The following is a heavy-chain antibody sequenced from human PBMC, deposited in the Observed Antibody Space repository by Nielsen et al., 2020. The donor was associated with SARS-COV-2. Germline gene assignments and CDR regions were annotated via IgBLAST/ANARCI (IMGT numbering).Heavy chain of an antibody. CDR2: IYYSGST. D-gene: IGHD1-26*01. V-gene: IGHV4-61*01. J-gene: IGHJ4*02. Sequence: SETLSLTCTVSGGSVSSGSYYWSWIRQPPGKGLEWIGYIYYSGSTNYNPSLKSRVTISVDTSKNQFSLKLSSVTAADTAVYYCARDSVGATTLSFDYWGQGALVTVS. CDR3: ARDSVGATTLSFDY. CDR1: GGSVSSGSYY.